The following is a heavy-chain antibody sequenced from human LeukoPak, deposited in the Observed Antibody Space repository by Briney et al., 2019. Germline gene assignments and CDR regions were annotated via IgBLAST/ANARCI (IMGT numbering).Heavy chain of an antibody. V-gene: IGHV3-48*01. CDR2: ISSSSTI. D-gene: IGHD6-19*01. Sequence: GGSLRLSCAASGSTFSSYSMNWVRQAPGKGLEWVSYISSSSTIYYADSVKGRFTISRDNSKNTLYLQMNSLRAEDTAVYYCARAPFGIAVPIDYWGQGTLVTVSS. J-gene: IGHJ4*02. CDR1: GSTFSSYS. CDR3: ARAPFGIAVPIDY.